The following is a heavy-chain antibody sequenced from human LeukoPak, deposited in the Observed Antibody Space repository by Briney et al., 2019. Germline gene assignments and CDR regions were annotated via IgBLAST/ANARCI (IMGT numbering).Heavy chain of an antibody. J-gene: IGHJ6*02. Sequence: SETLSLTCTVSGGSISSSSYYWGWIRQPPGKGLEWIGSIYYSGSTYYNPSLKSRVTISVDTSKNQFSLKLSSVTAADTAVYYCARFPSYYYDSSGYYSSGYYYYYGMDVWGQGTTVTVSS. CDR1: GGSISSSSYY. D-gene: IGHD3-22*01. CDR3: ARFPSYYYDSSGYYSSGYYYYYGMDV. CDR2: IYYSGST. V-gene: IGHV4-39*01.